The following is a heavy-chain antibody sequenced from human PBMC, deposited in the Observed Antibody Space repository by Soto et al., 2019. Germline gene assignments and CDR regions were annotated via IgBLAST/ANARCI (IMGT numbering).Heavy chain of an antibody. J-gene: IGHJ4*02. CDR1: GFTFSSYW. CDR3: ATQLTNGPVDY. D-gene: IGHD3-9*01. Sequence: GGSLRLSCAASGFTFSSYWMHWVRQAPGKGLVWVSRISSDGSSTIYADSVKGRFTISRDNAKNTLSLQMNSLRAEDTAVYYCATQLTNGPVDYWGQGTLVTVSS. V-gene: IGHV3-74*01. CDR2: ISSDGSST.